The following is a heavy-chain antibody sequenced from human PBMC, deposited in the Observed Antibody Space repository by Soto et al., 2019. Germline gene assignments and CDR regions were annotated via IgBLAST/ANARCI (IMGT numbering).Heavy chain of an antibody. CDR1: GHIFSRYA. Sequence: QVQLVQSGAEVKKPGASVKVSCKASGHIFSRYAITWVRQAPGQGLEWMAWISAHNGNTNYAQKLQGRVTVTTDTSTSTAYMELRSLRSDDTAIYYCARDSTDGSGWYFDYWGQGTLVTVSS. CDR2: ISAHNGNT. V-gene: IGHV1-18*04. D-gene: IGHD6-19*01. CDR3: ARDSTDGSGWYFDY. J-gene: IGHJ4*02.